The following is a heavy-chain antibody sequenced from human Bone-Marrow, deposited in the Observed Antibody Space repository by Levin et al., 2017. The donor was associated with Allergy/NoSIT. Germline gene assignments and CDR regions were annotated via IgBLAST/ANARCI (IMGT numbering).Heavy chain of an antibody. D-gene: IGHD2-15*01. V-gene: IGHV4-30-4*01. CDR2: IYYTEST. J-gene: IGHJ3*01. CDR3: ARGRYCSGGTCSVYNPFDL. CDR1: SGSISSGTYY. Sequence: LRLSCTVSSGSISSGTYYWSWIRQPPGKDLEFIGHIYYTESTYFNPSLRSRVSMSVDTSKNQFSLTLNAVTASDTAMYYCARGRYCSGGTCSVYNPFDLWGQGTMVTVSS.